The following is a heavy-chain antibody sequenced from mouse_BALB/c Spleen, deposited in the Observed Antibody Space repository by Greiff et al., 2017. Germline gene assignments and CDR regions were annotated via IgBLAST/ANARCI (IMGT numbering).Heavy chain of an antibody. CDR3: ARSGSSSPFDY. J-gene: IGHJ2*01. Sequence: EVMLVESGGGLVQPGGSRKLSCAASGFTFSSFGMHWVRQAPEKGLEWVAYISSGSSTIYYADTVKGRFTISRDNPKNTLFLQMTSLRSEDTAMYYCARSGSSSPFDYWGQGTTLTVSS. D-gene: IGHD1-1*01. CDR2: ISSGSSTI. V-gene: IGHV5-17*02. CDR1: GFTFSSFG.